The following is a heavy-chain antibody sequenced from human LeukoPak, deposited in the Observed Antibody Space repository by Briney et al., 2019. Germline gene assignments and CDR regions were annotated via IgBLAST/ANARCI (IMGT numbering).Heavy chain of an antibody. CDR2: IIPIFGTA. V-gene: IGHV1-69*05. Sequence: SVKVSCKASGGTFSSYAISWVRQAPGQGLEWMGGIIPIFGTANYAQKFQGRVTITTDESTSTAYMELSSLRSEDTAVYYCARCVGGYDFWSGYYTYFDYWGQGTLVTVSS. CDR1: GGTFSSYA. CDR3: ARCVGGYDFWSGYYTYFDY. J-gene: IGHJ4*02. D-gene: IGHD3-3*01.